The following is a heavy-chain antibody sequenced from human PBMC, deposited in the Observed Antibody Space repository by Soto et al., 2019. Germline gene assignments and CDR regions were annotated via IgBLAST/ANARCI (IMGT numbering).Heavy chain of an antibody. Sequence: QVQLVQSGAEVKKPGASVKVSCKASGYTFTSYGISWVRQAPGQGLEWMGWISAYNGNTNYAQKLQGRVTMTTDTSTSTAYMELRSLRSDDTAVYYCAGDVTRSKTYYDDSSGYYGKAFDIWGQGTMVTVSS. CDR3: AGDVTRSKTYYDDSSGYYGKAFDI. CDR1: GYTFTSYG. CDR2: ISAYNGNT. J-gene: IGHJ3*02. V-gene: IGHV1-18*01. D-gene: IGHD3-22*01.